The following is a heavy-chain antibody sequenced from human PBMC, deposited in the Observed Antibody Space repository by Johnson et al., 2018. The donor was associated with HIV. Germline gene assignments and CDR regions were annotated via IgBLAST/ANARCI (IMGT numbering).Heavy chain of an antibody. CDR1: GFTFSSYV. J-gene: IGHJ3*02. D-gene: IGHD2-2*01. V-gene: IGHV3-30*04. CDR2: ISYDGSNK. Sequence: VQLVESGGGVVQPGGSLILSCAASGFTFSSYVMHWVRQAPGKGLEWVALISYDGSNKYYADSVKGRFTISRDNSKNTLYLQMNSLRAEDTAVYYCARASCEDSSTSCYLGPAAFDAFDIWGQGTMVTVSS. CDR3: ARASCEDSSTSCYLGPAAFDAFDI.